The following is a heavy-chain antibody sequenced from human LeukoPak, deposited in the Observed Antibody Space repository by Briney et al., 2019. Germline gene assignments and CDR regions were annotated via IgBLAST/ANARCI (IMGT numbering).Heavy chain of an antibody. CDR1: GFTFSAYG. CDR2: ISSSSSTI. J-gene: IGHJ3*02. V-gene: IGHV3-48*01. CDR3: AREAPAFDI. Sequence: GRSLRLSCAAAGFTFSAYGMVWVRQAPGKGLEWVSYISSSSSTITYADSVRGRFTISRDNAKDSLYLQMDSLRAEDTAVYYCAREAPAFDIWGQGTMVTVSS.